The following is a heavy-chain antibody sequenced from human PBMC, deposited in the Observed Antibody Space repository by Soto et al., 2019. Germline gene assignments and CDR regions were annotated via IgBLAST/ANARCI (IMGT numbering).Heavy chain of an antibody. CDR3: ARDLGYYDSSGYFDY. D-gene: IGHD3-22*01. Sequence: GGSLRLSCAGSGFTFSEHYMSWIRQAPGKGLEWISYVSSSDSTVYYADSVKGRFTISRDNAKNSLYLQMNSLRVEDTAVYYRARDLGYYDSSGYFDYWGQGTLVTVSS. J-gene: IGHJ4*02. CDR1: GFTFSEHY. V-gene: IGHV3-11*01. CDR2: VSSSDSTV.